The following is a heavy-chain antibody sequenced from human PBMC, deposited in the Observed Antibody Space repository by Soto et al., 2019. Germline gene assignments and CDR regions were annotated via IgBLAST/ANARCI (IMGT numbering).Heavy chain of an antibody. CDR3: AKLYYDFWSGYSTPYYFDY. CDR1: GFTFSSYA. Sequence: PGGSLRLSCAASGFTFSSYAMSWVRQAPGKGLEWVSAISGSGGSTYYADSVKGRFTISRDNSKNTLYLQMNSLRAEDTAVYYCAKLYYDFWSGYSTPYYFDYWGQRTLVTVSS. J-gene: IGHJ4*02. CDR2: ISGSGGST. V-gene: IGHV3-23*01. D-gene: IGHD3-3*01.